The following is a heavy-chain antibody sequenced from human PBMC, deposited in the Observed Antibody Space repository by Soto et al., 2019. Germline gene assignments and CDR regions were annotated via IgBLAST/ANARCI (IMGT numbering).Heavy chain of an antibody. CDR2: ISGSGGSI. CDR3: AKSPNIAAAGNWFDP. J-gene: IGHJ5*02. D-gene: IGHD6-13*01. CDR1: GFTFSSDA. Sequence: GGSLRLSCAASGFTFSSDAMSWFRQAPGKGLEWVSAISGSGGSIYYADSVKGRFTISRDNSKNTLYLQMNSLRAEDTAVYYCAKSPNIAAAGNWFDPWGQGTLVTVSS. V-gene: IGHV3-23*01.